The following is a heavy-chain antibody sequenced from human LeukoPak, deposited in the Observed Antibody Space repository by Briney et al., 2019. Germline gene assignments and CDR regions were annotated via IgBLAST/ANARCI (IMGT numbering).Heavy chain of an antibody. J-gene: IGHJ5*02. CDR1: GYTFTGYY. CDR3: ARTHITMVRGVPPYNWFDP. V-gene: IGHV1-2*02. Sequence: ASVKVSCKASGYTFTGYYMHWVRQAPGQGLEWMGWINPNSGGTNYAQKFQGRVTMTRDTSISTAYMELSRLRSDDTAVYYCARTHITMVRGVPPYNWFDPWGQGTLVTVSS. CDR2: INPNSGGT. D-gene: IGHD3-10*01.